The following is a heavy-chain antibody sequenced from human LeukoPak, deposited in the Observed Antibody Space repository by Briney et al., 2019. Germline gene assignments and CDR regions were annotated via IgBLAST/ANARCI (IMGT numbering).Heavy chain of an antibody. V-gene: IGHV4-34*01. J-gene: IGHJ6*02. CDR3: ARTTLVRGVTKRGMDV. CDR2: INHSGST. D-gene: IGHD3-10*01. Sequence: PSETLSLTCAVYGGSFSGYYWSWIRQPPGKGLEWIGEINHSGSTNYNPSLKSRVTISVDTSKNQFSLKLSSVTAADTAVYYCARTTLVRGVTKRGMDVWGQGPTVTVSS. CDR1: GGSFSGYY.